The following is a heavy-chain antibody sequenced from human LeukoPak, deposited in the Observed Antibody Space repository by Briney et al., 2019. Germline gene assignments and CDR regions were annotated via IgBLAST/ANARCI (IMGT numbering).Heavy chain of an antibody. CDR1: GGSISSSSYY. CDR3: ASPSYYDFWSGPQAIDY. J-gene: IGHJ4*02. D-gene: IGHD3-3*01. V-gene: IGHV4-39*01. Sequence: TSETLSLTXTVSGGSISSSSYYWGWIRQPPGKGLEWIGSIYYSGSTYYNPSLKSRVTISVDTSKNQFSLKLSSVTAADTAVYYCASPSYYDFWSGPQAIDYWGQGTLVTVSS. CDR2: IYYSGST.